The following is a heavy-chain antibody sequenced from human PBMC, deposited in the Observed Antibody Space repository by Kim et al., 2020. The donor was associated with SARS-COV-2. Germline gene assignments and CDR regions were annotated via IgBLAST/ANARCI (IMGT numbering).Heavy chain of an antibody. Sequence: GGSLRLSCAASGFAFSSYAMAWVRQAPGKGLEWVSGLRRSGDSRYYTDSVKGRFTISRDNSNNTLYLQMNSLRAEDTARYYCVRDLEQGQVPNWFDSWGQGSLVTIHS. V-gene: IGHV3-23*01. D-gene: IGHD6-19*01. CDR1: GFAFSSYA. J-gene: IGHJ5*01. CDR2: LRRSGDSR. CDR3: VRDLEQGQVPNWFDS.